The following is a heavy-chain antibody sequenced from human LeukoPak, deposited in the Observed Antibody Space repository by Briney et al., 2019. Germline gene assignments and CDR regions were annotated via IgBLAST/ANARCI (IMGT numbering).Heavy chain of an antibody. CDR3: AKEGRWLDS. D-gene: IGHD4-23*01. Sequence: GGSLRLSCAASGFTFSSYGMHWVRQAPGKGLEWVANILYDGSHEFYADSVEGRFTISRDNSKNTLYLQINSLRTEDTAVYFCAKEGRWLDSWGQGTLVTVSS. J-gene: IGHJ4*02. V-gene: IGHV3-30*19. CDR2: ILYDGSHE. CDR1: GFTFSSYG.